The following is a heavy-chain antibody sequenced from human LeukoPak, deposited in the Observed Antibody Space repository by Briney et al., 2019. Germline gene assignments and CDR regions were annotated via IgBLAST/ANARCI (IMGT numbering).Heavy chain of an antibody. CDR2: IRYDGSNK. D-gene: IGHD5-18*01. CDR1: GFTFSSYG. J-gene: IGHJ4*02. CDR3: AKDQGRRGYSYGPLDY. V-gene: IGHV3-30*02. Sequence: GGSLRLSCAASGFTFSSYGMHWVRQAPGKGLEWVAVIRYDGSNKYYADSVKGRFTISRENAKNTQYLQMNSLRAAYTAVYYCAKDQGRRGYSYGPLDYWGQGTLVTVSS.